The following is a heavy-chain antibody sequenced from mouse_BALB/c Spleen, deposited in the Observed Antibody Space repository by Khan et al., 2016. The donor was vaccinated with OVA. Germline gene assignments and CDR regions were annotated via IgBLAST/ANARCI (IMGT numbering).Heavy chain of an antibody. J-gene: IGHJ3*01. D-gene: IGHD1-1*01. V-gene: IGHV1-80*01. CDR1: GYTFSGSW. CDR3: ARYYGRRFAY. Sequence: QVQLQQSGAELVRPGSSVKISCKASGYTFSGSWINWVKQRPGQGLEWIGQIYPGDGDTNYNGKFKGKATLTADKSYRTAYMQLSSLTSEDSAVYFCARYYGRRFAYWGPGTLVTVSA. CDR2: IYPGDGDT.